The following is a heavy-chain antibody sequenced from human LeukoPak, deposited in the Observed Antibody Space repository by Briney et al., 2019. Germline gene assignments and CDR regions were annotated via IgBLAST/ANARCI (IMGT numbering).Heavy chain of an antibody. CDR3: AKAVWRLVYFDY. D-gene: IGHD3-3*01. Sequence: GRSLRLSCAASGFTVSSNYMSWVRQAPGKGLEWVSVIYSGGSTYYADSVKGRFTISRDNSKNTLYLQMNSLRAEDTAVYYCAKAVWRLVYFDYWGQGTLATVSS. V-gene: IGHV3-53*01. CDR2: IYSGGST. CDR1: GFTVSSNY. J-gene: IGHJ4*02.